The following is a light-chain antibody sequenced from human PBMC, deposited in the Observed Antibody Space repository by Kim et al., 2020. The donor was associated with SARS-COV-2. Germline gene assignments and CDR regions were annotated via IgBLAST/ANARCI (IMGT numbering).Light chain of an antibody. V-gene: IGKV3-20*01. J-gene: IGKJ1*01. CDR2: GAS. CDR1: HGVSGTY. CDR3: QYYGDSPWT. Sequence: SPGDSAAFAGTASHGVSGTYKAWSQQKAGQAPRLLISGASSRATGIPDRFSGSGSATDFTLTVSSLEPEDSAVYSCQYYGDSPWTFGQGTKVDIK.